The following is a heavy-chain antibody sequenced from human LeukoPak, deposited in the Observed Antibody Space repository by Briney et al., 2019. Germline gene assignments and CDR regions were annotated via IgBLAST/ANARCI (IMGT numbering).Heavy chain of an antibody. D-gene: IGHD3-22*01. CDR1: GYTFTGYY. J-gene: IGHJ4*02. CDR2: INPNSGGT. V-gene: IGHV1-2*02. Sequence: ASVKVSCKASGYTFTGYYMHWVRQAPGQGLEWMGWINPNSGGTNYAQKFQGRVTMTRDTSISTAYMELSRLRADDTAVYYCARGSTMKVVAKDYWGQGTLVTVSS. CDR3: ARGSTMKVVAKDY.